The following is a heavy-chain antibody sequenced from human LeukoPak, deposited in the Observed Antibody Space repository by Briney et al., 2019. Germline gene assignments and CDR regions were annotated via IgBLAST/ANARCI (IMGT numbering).Heavy chain of an antibody. CDR1: GGSISSYY. Sequence: SETLSLTCTVSGGSISSYYWSWIRQPAGKGLEWIGRIYTSGSTNYNPSLKSRVTMSVDTSKNQFSLKLSSVTAADTAVYYCARRYDFWSGYPPPLDYWGQGTLVTVSS. CDR3: ARRYDFWSGYPPPLDY. J-gene: IGHJ4*02. D-gene: IGHD3-3*01. CDR2: IYTSGST. V-gene: IGHV4-4*07.